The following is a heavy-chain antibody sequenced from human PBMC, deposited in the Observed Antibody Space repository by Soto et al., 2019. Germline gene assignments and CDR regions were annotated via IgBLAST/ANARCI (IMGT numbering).Heavy chain of an antibody. D-gene: IGHD3-22*01. CDR2: INPNSGGT. J-gene: IGHJ4*02. CDR1: GYTFTGYY. CDR3: ARAGNYYDSSGYLSFDY. Sequence: WASVKVSCKASGYTFTGYYMHWVRQAPGQGLEWMGWINPNSGGTNYAQKFQGWVTMTRDTSISTAYMELSRLRSDDTAVYYCARAGNYYDSSGYLSFDYWGQGTLVTVSS. V-gene: IGHV1-2*04.